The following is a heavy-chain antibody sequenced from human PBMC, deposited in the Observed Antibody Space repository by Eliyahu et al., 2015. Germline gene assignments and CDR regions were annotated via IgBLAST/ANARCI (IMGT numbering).Heavy chain of an antibody. Sequence: EVKLVQSGAEVKKPGESLRISCKASGYNFDNYWIGWVRQVPAKGLEWMGIIYPSDSDTRYSPSFRGQVTISADKSTRTAYLHWKSLKASDTAMYYCAVSSMGGWAYFYYAMDVWGQGTTVTVSS. CDR1: GYNFDNYW. V-gene: IGHV5-51*03. CDR3: AVSSMGGWAYFYYAMDV. J-gene: IGHJ6*02. CDR2: IYPSDSDT. D-gene: IGHD2/OR15-2a*01.